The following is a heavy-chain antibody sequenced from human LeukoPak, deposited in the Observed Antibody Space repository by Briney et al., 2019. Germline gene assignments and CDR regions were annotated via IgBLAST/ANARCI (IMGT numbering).Heavy chain of an antibody. CDR3: ARIGYSSSCTDY. D-gene: IGHD2-2*01. CDR2: ISYDGSNK. Sequence: GGSLRLSCAASGVTFSSYAMHWVRQAPGKGLEWVAVISYDGSNKYYADSVKGRFTISRDNAKNSVYLQMNSLRAGDTAVYYCARIGYSSSCTDYWGQGALVTVSS. V-gene: IGHV3-30*04. J-gene: IGHJ4*02. CDR1: GVTFSSYA.